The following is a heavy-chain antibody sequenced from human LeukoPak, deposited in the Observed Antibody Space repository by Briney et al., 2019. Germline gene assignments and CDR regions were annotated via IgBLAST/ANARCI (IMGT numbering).Heavy chain of an antibody. CDR2: INHSGIT. Sequence: SETLSLTCAVYGGSFSGYYWSWIRQPPGKGLEWIGEINHSGITNHNPSLKSRVIISVDTSKNEVSLKLNSVSAADTAVYYCASVELATTNFDSWGQGALVTVSS. D-gene: IGHD5-24*01. J-gene: IGHJ4*02. CDR3: ASVELATTNFDS. V-gene: IGHV4-34*01. CDR1: GGSFSGYY.